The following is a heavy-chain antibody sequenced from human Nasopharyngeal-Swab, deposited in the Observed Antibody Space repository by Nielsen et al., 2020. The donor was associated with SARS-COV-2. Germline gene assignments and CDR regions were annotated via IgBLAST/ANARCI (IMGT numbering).Heavy chain of an antibody. D-gene: IGHD4-17*01. CDR2: INHSGST. CDR3: ARDHATTVTTFYYYYYYGMDV. Sequence: GSLRLSCAVYGGSFSGFYWSWIRQPPGKGLEWIGEINHSGSTNYNPSLKSRVTISVDTSKNQFSLMLSSVTAADTAVYYCARDHATTVTTFYYYYYYGMDVWGQGTMVTVSS. V-gene: IGHV4-34*01. CDR1: GGSFSGFY. J-gene: IGHJ6*02.